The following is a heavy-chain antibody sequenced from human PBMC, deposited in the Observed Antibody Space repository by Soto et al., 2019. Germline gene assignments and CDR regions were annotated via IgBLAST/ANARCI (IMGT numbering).Heavy chain of an antibody. V-gene: IGHV1-69*05. Sequence: SVKVSCKASGGTFSSYAISWVRQAPGQGLEWMGRIIPISGTANYAQKFQGRVTVTTDESTSTAYMELSSLRSEDTAVYFCASRASGSYYNVAPLGYWGQGTLVTVSS. CDR1: GGTFSSYA. D-gene: IGHD3-10*01. CDR2: IIPISGTA. CDR3: ASRASGSYYNVAPLGY. J-gene: IGHJ4*02.